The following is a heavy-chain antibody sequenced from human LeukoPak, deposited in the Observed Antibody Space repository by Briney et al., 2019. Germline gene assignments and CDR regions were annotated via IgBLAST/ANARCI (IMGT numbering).Heavy chain of an antibody. Sequence: GGSLRLSCAASGFTFSSYWMSWVRQAPGKGLEWVANIKQDGSEKYYVDSVKGRFTISRDNAKNSLYLQMNSLRAEDTAEYYCARHYGSGSWSGYYYYMDVWGKGTTVTISS. V-gene: IGHV3-7*01. CDR3: ARHYGSGSWSGYYYYMDV. CDR1: GFTFSSYW. D-gene: IGHD3-10*01. CDR2: IKQDGSEK. J-gene: IGHJ6*03.